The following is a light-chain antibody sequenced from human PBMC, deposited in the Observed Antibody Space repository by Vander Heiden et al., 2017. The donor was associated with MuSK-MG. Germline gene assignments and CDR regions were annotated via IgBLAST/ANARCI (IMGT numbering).Light chain of an antibody. Sequence: QSVLTQPPSVSAAPGQKVAISCSGSSSNIGNNYVSWYQRLPGTAPKLRSYDNNKRPSGIPDRFSGSKSGTSATLGITGLQTGDEADYYCGTWDSSLSAGVFGGGTKLTVL. J-gene: IGLJ2*01. CDR2: DNN. CDR3: GTWDSSLSAGV. V-gene: IGLV1-51*01. CDR1: SSNIGNNY.